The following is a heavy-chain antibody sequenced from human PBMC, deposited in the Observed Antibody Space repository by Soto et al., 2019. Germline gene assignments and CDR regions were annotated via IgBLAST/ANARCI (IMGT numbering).Heavy chain of an antibody. CDR2: IDSNGRNS. CDR1: GFTFRNYY. D-gene: IGHD1-7*01. CDR3: AREQYTLNYAGY. J-gene: IGHJ1*01. V-gene: IGHV3-74*01. Sequence: PGGSLRLSCAASGFTFRNYYMHWVRHAPGKGLVWVARIDSNGRNSVYADSVKGRFTISRDSANNTLFLQMDSLTAEDTAVYYCAREQYTLNYAGYWGQGTQVTVSS.